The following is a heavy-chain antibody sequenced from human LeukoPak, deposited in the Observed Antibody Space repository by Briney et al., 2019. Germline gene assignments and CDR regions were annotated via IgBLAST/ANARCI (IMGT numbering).Heavy chain of an antibody. J-gene: IGHJ4*02. CDR3: ARGREVSFDY. Sequence: ASVKVSCKASGYTFTSFGISWVRQATGQGLEWMGWMNPNSGNTGYAQKFQGRVTMTRNTSISTAYMELSSLRSEDTAVYYCARGREVSFDYWGQGTLVTVSS. CDR1: GYTFTSFG. V-gene: IGHV1-8*02. CDR2: MNPNSGNT. D-gene: IGHD1-26*01.